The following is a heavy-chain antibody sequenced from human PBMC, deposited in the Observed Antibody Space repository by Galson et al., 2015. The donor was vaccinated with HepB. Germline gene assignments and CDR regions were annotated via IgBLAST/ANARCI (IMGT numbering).Heavy chain of an antibody. D-gene: IGHD2-15*01. CDR1: GYTFSSYS. CDR2: ISPYSHYI. Sequence: SVKVSCKASGYTFSSYSITWVRQAPGQGLEWMGWISPYSHYIDYAQKLQGRVTMTTDTSTCTAYMELRSLRSDDTAVYYCARGALIVVVDATPNNWFDPWGQGTLVTVSS. V-gene: IGHV1-18*01. J-gene: IGHJ5*02. CDR3: ARGALIVVVDATPNNWFDP.